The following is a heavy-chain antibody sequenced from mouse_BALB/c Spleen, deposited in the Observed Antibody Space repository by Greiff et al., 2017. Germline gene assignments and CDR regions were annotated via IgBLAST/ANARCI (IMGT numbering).Heavy chain of an antibody. J-gene: IGHJ4*01. D-gene: IGHD1-2*01. V-gene: IGHV3-6*02. Sequence: EVKLQESGPGLVTPSQSLSLTCSVTGYSITSGYYWNWIRQFPGNKLEWMGYISYDGSNNYNPSLKNRISITRDTSKNQFFLKLNSVTTEDTATYYCASFTTASRIPIYYYAMDYWGQGTSVTVSS. CDR3: ASFTTASRIPIYYYAMDY. CDR2: ISYDGSN. CDR1: GYSITSGYY.